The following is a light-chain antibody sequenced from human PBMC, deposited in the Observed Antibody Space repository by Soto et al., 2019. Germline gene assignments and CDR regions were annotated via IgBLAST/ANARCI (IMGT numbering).Light chain of an antibody. V-gene: IGKV1D-8*01. J-gene: IGKJ1*01. Sequence: VIWMTQSPSLLSASTGDRVTITCRVSQGISSYLAWYRQKPGEAPDLLIYGASTLQSGVPSRFSGSGSGTDFTLTITCLQSEDFATYYCQQYYSFPPTFGQGTKVDIK. CDR2: GAS. CDR3: QQYYSFPPT. CDR1: QGISSY.